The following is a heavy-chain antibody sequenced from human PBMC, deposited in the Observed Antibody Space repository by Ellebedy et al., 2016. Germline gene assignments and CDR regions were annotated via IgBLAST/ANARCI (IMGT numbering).Heavy chain of an antibody. J-gene: IGHJ4*02. CDR1: GYNFNNYW. Sequence: GESLKISXKGSGYNFNNYWIGWVRQMPGKGLEWVGIIYPADSDTRYSPSFQGQVTISADKSISTAYLHWDSLKASDTATYYCARHPGTFYYDPTVYYPIDQWGQGTLVTVSS. D-gene: IGHD3-22*01. CDR3: ARHPGTFYYDPTVYYPIDQ. CDR2: IYPADSDT. V-gene: IGHV5-51*01.